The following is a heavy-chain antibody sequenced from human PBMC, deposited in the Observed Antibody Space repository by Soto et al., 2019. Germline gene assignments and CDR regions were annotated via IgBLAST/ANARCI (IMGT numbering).Heavy chain of an antibody. Sequence: QLQLQESGPGLVKPSQTLSLTCTVSGASISSSSYYWGWIRQPPGKGLEWIGSINYYGSTYYNPSLKSRFTISVDTSKNQFFLKLSSVTAADTALYYCATSEYTSMYFDYWGQGTLVTVSS. V-gene: IGHV4-39*01. CDR3: ATSEYTSMYFDY. CDR2: INYYGST. CDR1: GASISSSSYY. J-gene: IGHJ4*02. D-gene: IGHD2-2*01.